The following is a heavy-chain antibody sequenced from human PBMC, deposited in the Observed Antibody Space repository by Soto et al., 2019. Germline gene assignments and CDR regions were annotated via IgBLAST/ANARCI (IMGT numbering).Heavy chain of an antibody. CDR1: GFTFSSYS. Sequence: GGSLRLSCAASGFTFSSYSMNWVRQAPGKGLEWVSSISSSSSYINYADSVKGRFTISRDNAKNSLFLQMNSLRAEDTAVYYCARVEGGSYSFYYYGMDVWGQGTTVTVSS. CDR3: ARVEGGSYSFYYYGMDV. CDR2: ISSSSSYI. V-gene: IGHV3-21*01. J-gene: IGHJ6*02. D-gene: IGHD1-26*01.